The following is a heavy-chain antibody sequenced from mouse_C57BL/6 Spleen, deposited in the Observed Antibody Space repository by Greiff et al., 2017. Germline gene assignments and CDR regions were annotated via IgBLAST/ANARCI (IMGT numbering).Heavy chain of an antibody. CDR3: ARGGNPAWFAD. Sequence: QVQLQQSGAELVRPGTSVKVSCKASGYAFTNYLIEWVKQRPGQGLEWIGVINPGSGGTNYNEKFKGKATLTADKSSSTAYMQLSSLTSEDAAVYFCARGGNPAWFADWGQGTLVTVSA. J-gene: IGHJ3*01. D-gene: IGHD2-1*01. V-gene: IGHV1-54*01. CDR2: INPGSGGT. CDR1: GYAFTNYL.